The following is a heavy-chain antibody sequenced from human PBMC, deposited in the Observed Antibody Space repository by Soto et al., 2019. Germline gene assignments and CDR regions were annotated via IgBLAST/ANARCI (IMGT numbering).Heavy chain of an antibody. D-gene: IGHD6-13*01. CDR3: ATDKSGSSWPNWFDP. V-gene: IGHV1-24*01. CDR2: FDPEDGET. Sequence: GASVKVSCKVSGYTLTELSMHWVRQAPGKGLEWMGGFDPEDGETIYAQKFQGRVTMTEDTSTDTAYMELSSLRSEDTAVYYCATDKSGSSWPNWFDPWGQGTMVTVS. J-gene: IGHJ5*02. CDR1: GYTLTELS.